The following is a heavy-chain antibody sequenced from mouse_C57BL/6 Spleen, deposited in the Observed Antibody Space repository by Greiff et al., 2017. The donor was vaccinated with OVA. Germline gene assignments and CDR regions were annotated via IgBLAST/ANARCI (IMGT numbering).Heavy chain of an antibody. J-gene: IGHJ4*01. Sequence: QVQLQQPGAELVKPGASVTLSCKASGYTFTSYWMHWVKQRPGHGLEWIGMIPPNSGSTNYNEKFKRKATLTVDKSSSTAYMQLSSLTSEDSAVYYCASSRSSRYYAMDYWGQGTSVTVSS. D-gene: IGHD1-1*01. CDR1: GYTFTSYW. V-gene: IGHV1-64*01. CDR3: ASSRSSRYYAMDY. CDR2: IPPNSGST.